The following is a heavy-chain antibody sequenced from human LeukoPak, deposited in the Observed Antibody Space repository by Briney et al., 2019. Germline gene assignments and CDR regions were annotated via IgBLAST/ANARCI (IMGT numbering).Heavy chain of an antibody. Sequence: GSLRLSCTASGFTFGDYAMSWVRQAPGKGLGWVGFIRSKAYGGTTEYAASVKGRFTISRDDSKSIAYLQMNSLKTEDTAVYYCTRARVDRYYGMDVWGQGTTVTVSS. CDR2: IRSKAYGGTT. V-gene: IGHV3-49*04. D-gene: IGHD3-10*01. CDR3: TRARVDRYYGMDV. CDR1: GFTFGDYA. J-gene: IGHJ6*02.